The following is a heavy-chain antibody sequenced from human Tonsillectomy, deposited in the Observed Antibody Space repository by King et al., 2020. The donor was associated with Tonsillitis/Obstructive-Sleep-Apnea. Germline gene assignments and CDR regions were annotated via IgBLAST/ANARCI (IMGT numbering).Heavy chain of an antibody. CDR3: ASGGGIVVVPAAIHNWFDP. V-gene: IGHV4-34*01. CDR2: INHSGST. J-gene: IGHJ5*02. D-gene: IGHD2-2*01. CDR1: GGSFSGYY. Sequence: VQLQQWGAGLLKPSETLSLTCAVYGGSFSGYYWSWIRQPPGKGLEWIGEINHSGSTNYNPSLKSRVTISVDTFKNQFSLKLSSVTAADTAVYYCASGGGIVVVPAAIHNWFDPWGQGTLVTVSS.